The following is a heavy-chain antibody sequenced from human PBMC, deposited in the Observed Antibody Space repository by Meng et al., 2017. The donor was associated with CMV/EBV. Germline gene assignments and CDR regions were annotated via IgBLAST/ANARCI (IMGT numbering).Heavy chain of an antibody. V-gene: IGHV4-34*01. D-gene: IGHD3-22*01. CDR1: GGSFSGYD. CDR3: ARSSTNVAMIVVVFAAASLAYDS. Sequence: GSLRLSCAVYGGSFSGYDCTWIRQSPGKGLEWIGEINHRGSTNYNPSLMSRLTISLNTSKNQSALKLKSVTAADTTVYYGARSSTNVAMIVVVFAAASLAYDSWGQGTLVTVSS. J-gene: IGHJ4*02. CDR2: INHRGST.